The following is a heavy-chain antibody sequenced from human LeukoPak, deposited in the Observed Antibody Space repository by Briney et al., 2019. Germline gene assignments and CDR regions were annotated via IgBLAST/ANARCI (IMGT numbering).Heavy chain of an antibody. CDR1: GGSISSGSYY. D-gene: IGHD3-16*01. V-gene: IGHV4-61*02. CDR2: IYTSGST. CDR3: ARDSYDYVWGSSNLDY. J-gene: IGHJ4*02. Sequence: SETLSLTCTVSGGSISSGSYYWSWIRQPAGKGLEWIGRIYTSGSTNYNPSLKSRVTISVDTSKNQFSLKLSSVTAADTAVYYCARDSYDYVWGSSNLDYWGQGTLVTVSS.